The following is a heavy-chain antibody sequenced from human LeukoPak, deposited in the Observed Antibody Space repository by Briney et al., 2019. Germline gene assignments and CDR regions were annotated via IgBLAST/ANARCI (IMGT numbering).Heavy chain of an antibody. CDR1: GYTFTSYG. D-gene: IGHD3-22*01. J-gene: IGHJ3*02. Sequence: ASVKVSCKASGYTFTSYGISWVRQAPGQGLEWMGWISAYNGNTNYAQKLQGRVTMTTDTSTCTAYMELRSLRSDDTAVYYCARGFPVFHFLSSLPIYDSSGYLLDAFDIWGQGTMVTVSS. CDR2: ISAYNGNT. CDR3: ARGFPVFHFLSSLPIYDSSGYLLDAFDI. V-gene: IGHV1-18*01.